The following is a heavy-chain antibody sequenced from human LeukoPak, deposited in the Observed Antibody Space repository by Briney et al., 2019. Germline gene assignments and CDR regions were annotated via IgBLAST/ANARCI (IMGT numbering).Heavy chain of an antibody. V-gene: IGHV4-34*01. CDR2: INHSGST. D-gene: IGHD3-22*01. CDR1: GGSFSGYY. CDR3: ARVNHYYDSSGPDY. Sequence: SETLSLTCAVYGGSFSGYYWGWLRQPPGKGLEWIGEINHSGSTNYNPSLKSRVTISVDTSKNQYSLKLSSVTAADTAVYYCARVNHYYDSSGPDYWGQGTLVTVSS. J-gene: IGHJ4*02.